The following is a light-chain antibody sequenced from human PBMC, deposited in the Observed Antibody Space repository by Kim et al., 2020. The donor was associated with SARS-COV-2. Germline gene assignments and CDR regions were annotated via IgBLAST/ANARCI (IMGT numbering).Light chain of an antibody. CDR3: NSRDSNDNVV. CDR2: GKN. J-gene: IGLJ2*01. CDR1: SLRSYY. Sequence: VALRQTVRITCQGDSLRSYYATWDQQKPGQAPILVIYGKNNRPSGIPDRFSGSSSGNTASLTITGTQAGDEADYYCNSRDSNDNVVFGGGTQLTVL. V-gene: IGLV3-19*01.